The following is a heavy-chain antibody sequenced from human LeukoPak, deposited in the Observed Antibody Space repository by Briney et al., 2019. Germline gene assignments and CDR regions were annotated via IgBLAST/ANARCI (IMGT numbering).Heavy chain of an antibody. CDR3: ASETNYDSSGDY. D-gene: IGHD3-22*01. J-gene: IGHJ4*02. V-gene: IGHV4-34*01. CDR1: GGSFSGYY. Sequence: SETLSLTCAVYGGSFSGYYWRWIRQPPGKGLEWIGEINHSGSTNYNPSLKSRVTISVDTSKNQFSLKLSSVTAADTAVYYCASETNYDSSGDYWGQGTLVTVSS. CDR2: INHSGST.